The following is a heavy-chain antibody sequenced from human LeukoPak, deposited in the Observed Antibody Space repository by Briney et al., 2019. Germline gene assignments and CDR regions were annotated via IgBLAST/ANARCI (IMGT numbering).Heavy chain of an antibody. V-gene: IGHV3-21*01. CDR3: ARDRRPGIAAAGSDY. J-gene: IGHJ4*02. Sequence: TGGSLRLSCAASGFTFSNAWMSWVRQAPGKGLEWVSSISSSSSYIYYADSVKGRFTISRDNAKNSLYLQMNSLRAEDTAVYYCARDRRPGIAAAGSDYWGQGTLVTVSS. CDR2: ISSSSSYI. D-gene: IGHD6-13*01. CDR1: GFTFSNAW.